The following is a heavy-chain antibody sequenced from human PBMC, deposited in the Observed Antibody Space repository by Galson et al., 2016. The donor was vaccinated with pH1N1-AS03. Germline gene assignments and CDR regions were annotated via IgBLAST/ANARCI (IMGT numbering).Heavy chain of an antibody. CDR3: AKDPIQYGDYVWYFDY. CDR2: ITSRGST. D-gene: IGHD4-17*01. J-gene: IGHJ4*02. V-gene: IGHV3-23*01. CDR1: GFIFSNYA. Sequence: SLRPSCAASGFIFSNYAMSWVRQAPGKGLEWVSAITSRGSTYYADSVKGRFTISRDNSKNTLYLQMNSLRAEDTAVYYCAKDPIQYGDYVWYFDYWGQGTLVTVSS.